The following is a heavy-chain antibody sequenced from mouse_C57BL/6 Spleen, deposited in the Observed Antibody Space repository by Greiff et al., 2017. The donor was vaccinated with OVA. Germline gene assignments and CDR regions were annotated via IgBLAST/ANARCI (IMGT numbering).Heavy chain of an antibody. V-gene: IGHV2-5*01. CDR2: IWRGGST. D-gene: IGHD1-1*01. Sequence: QVQLQQSGPGLVQPSQSLSITCTVSGFSLTSYGVHWVRQSPGKGLEWLGVIWRGGSTDYNAAFMSRLSITKDNSKSQVFFKMNSLQADDTAISYCAKNDYYGSSYFLWYFDVWGTGTTVTVSS. J-gene: IGHJ1*03. CDR1: GFSLTSYG. CDR3: AKNDYYGSSYFLWYFDV.